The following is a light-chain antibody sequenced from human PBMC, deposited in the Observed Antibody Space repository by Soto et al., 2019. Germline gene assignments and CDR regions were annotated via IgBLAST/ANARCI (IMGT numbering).Light chain of an antibody. V-gene: IGKV3-20*01. Sequence: DIVLTQSPGTLSLSPGERATLSCRASQTVSNNYLAWYQQRPGQAPRLLIYGASSRATGIPDRFVGSGSGTDFTLTISRLEPEDFAVYYCQQYGSSPLTFGGGTKVEIK. CDR3: QQYGSSPLT. J-gene: IGKJ4*01. CDR2: GAS. CDR1: QTVSNNY.